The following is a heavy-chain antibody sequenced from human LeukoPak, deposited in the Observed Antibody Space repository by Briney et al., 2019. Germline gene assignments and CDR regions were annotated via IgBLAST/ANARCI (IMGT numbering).Heavy chain of an antibody. CDR3: TRFKLSVVRGIISQPLAY. D-gene: IGHD3-10*01. CDR1: GFTFSSYW. V-gene: IGHV3-7*03. J-gene: IGHJ4*02. CDR2: INKDGSEK. Sequence: GGSLRLSCAASGFTFSSYWMSWVRQAPGKGLEWVASINKDGSEKNYVDSLKGRFTISRDNAKNSLYLQMNSLRAEDTAVYYCTRFKLSVVRGIISQPLAYWGQGTLLTVSS.